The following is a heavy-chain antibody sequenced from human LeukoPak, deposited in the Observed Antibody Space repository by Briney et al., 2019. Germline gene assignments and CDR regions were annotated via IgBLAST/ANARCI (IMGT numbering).Heavy chain of an antibody. CDR2: VYYSGST. CDR1: GGSISSYY. J-gene: IGHJ4*02. Sequence: SETLSLTCTVSGGSISSYYWSWIRQPPGKGLEWIGYVYYSGSTNYNPSLKSRVTISVDTSKNQFSLKLSSVTAADTAGYYCARDYGDYAMDYWGQGTLVTVSS. D-gene: IGHD4-17*01. V-gene: IGHV4-59*01. CDR3: ARDYGDYAMDY.